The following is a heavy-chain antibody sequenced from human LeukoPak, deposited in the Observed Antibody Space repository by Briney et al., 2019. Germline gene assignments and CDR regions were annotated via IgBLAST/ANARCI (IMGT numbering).Heavy chain of an antibody. D-gene: IGHD2-21*02. CDR2: ISYDGSNK. Sequence: GGSLRLSCAASGFTFSSYGMHWVRQAPGKGLEWVAVISYDGSNKYYADSVKGRFTISRDNSKNTLYLQMNSLRAEDTAVYYCAKECRGGDCYAYFQHWGQGTLVTVFS. CDR1: GFTFSSYG. J-gene: IGHJ1*01. V-gene: IGHV3-30*18. CDR3: AKECRGGDCYAYFQH.